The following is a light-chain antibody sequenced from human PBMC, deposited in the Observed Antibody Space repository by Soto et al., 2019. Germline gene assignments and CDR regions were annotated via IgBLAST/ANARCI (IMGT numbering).Light chain of an antibody. Sequence: EVVMTQSPATLSLSPGERATLSCRASQSVSSSLAWYQQKPGQAPRLLIYGASTRAAGIPDRFSGSGSETEFTLTISSLQAEDFAIYYCQQYKNWWTFGQWTKVEIK. J-gene: IGKJ1*01. CDR3: QQYKNWWT. V-gene: IGKV3-15*01. CDR2: GAS. CDR1: QSVSSS.